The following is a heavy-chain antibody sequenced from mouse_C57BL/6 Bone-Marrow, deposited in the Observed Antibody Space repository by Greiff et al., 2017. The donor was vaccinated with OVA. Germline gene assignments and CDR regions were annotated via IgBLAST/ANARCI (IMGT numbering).Heavy chain of an antibody. CDR3: ARDYDYDALFDY. CDR2: IYPRSGNT. CDR1: GYTFTSYG. V-gene: IGHV1-81*01. D-gene: IGHD2-4*01. J-gene: IGHJ2*01. Sequence: QVQLQQSGAELARPGASVKLSCKASGYTFTSYGISWVKQRTGQGLEWIGEIYPRSGNTYYNEKFKGKATLTAEKSASTAYMELRSMTSEDAAVYFCARDYDYDALFDYWGQGTTLTVSS.